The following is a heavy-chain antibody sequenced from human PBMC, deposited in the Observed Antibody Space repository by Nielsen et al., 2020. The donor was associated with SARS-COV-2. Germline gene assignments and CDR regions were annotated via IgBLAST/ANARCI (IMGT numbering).Heavy chain of an antibody. J-gene: IGHJ5*02. Sequence: SETLSLTCTVSGGSISSYYWSWIRQPPGKGLEWIGYIYYSGSTNYNPSLKSRVTISVDKSKNQFSLKLSSVTAADTAVYYCARGVDSGSQVGFDPWGQGTLVTVSS. D-gene: IGHD1-26*01. V-gene: IGHV4-59*01. CDR2: IYYSGST. CDR3: ARGVDSGSQVGFDP. CDR1: GGSISSYY.